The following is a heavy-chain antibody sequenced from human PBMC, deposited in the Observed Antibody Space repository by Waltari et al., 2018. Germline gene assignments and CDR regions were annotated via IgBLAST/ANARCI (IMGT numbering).Heavy chain of an antibody. CDR2: IHSRTTWT. CDR3: AKYCSGGGCYSGLDH. Sequence: EVHLLESGGGLVQPGGSLRLSCAASGFTFSNYAMSWVRQAPGKGLECVSVIHSRTTWTYYGDSVKGRFSVSRDNSKDTLYLQMNGLRAEDTAIYYCAKYCSGGGCYSGLDHWGQGTLVTVSS. V-gene: IGHV3-23*03. J-gene: IGHJ4*02. CDR1: GFTFSNYA. D-gene: IGHD2-21*02.